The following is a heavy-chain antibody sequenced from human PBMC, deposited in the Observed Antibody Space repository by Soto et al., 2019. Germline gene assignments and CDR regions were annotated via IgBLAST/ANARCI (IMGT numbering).Heavy chain of an antibody. CDR1: GYTLTSYG. CDR3: ARDAVGIAVAGPIDY. V-gene: IGHV1-18*01. J-gene: IGHJ4*02. D-gene: IGHD6-19*01. Sequence: ASVKGSCKASGYTLTSYGISWVRQAPGQGLEWMGWISAYNGNTNYAQKLQGRVTMTTDTSTSTAYMELRSLRSDDTAVYYCARDAVGIAVAGPIDYWGQGTLVTVSS. CDR2: ISAYNGNT.